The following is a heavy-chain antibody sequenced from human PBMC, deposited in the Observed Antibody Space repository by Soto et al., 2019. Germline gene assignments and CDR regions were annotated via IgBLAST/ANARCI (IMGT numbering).Heavy chain of an antibody. J-gene: IGHJ4*02. V-gene: IGHV4-39*01. CDR2: FYYSGDT. CDR1: ADSIRTTSYY. Sequence: SETLSLTCTVSADSIRTTSYYWGWIRQPPGKGQEWIGSFYYSGDTIYNPSLQSRVTIAADTSKNQVSLKLNSVTAADTAVYHCARHLMTTVPEYYFDYSGQAALVTVSS. CDR3: ARHLMTTVPEYYFDY. D-gene: IGHD4-17*01.